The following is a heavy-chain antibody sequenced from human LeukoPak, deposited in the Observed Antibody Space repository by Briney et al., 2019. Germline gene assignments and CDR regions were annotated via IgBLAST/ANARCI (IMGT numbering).Heavy chain of an antibody. D-gene: IGHD2-2*01. CDR2: INHSGST. CDR1: GGSFSGYY. Sequence: SETLSLTCAVCGGSFSGYYWSWLRQPPGKGLEWIGEINHSGSTNYNPSLKSRVTISVDTSKNQFSLKLSSVTAADTAVYYCARGRDCSSTSCYISRTPFDPWGQGTLVTVSS. CDR3: ARGRDCSSTSCYISRTPFDP. J-gene: IGHJ5*02. V-gene: IGHV4-34*01.